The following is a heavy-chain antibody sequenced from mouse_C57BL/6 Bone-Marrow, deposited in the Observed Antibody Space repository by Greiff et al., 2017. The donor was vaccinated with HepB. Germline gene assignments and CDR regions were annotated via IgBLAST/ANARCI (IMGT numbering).Heavy chain of an antibody. J-gene: IGHJ3*01. CDR3: ARPGMIKGRFAY. CDR1: GFTFSSYG. V-gene: IGHV5-6*02. D-gene: IGHD2-4*01. Sequence: DVMLVESGGDLVKPGGSLKLSCAASGFTFSSYGMSWVRQTPDKRLEWVATISSGGSYTYYPDSVKGRFTISRDNAKNTLYLQMSSLKSEDTAMYYCARPGMIKGRFAYWGQGTLVTVSA. CDR2: ISSGGSYT.